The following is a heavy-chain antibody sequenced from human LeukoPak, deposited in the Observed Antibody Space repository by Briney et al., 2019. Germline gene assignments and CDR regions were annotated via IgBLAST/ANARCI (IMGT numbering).Heavy chain of an antibody. CDR3: ARGLGFSPGEQQLEKPVDY. CDR2: ISAYNGNT. D-gene: IGHD6-13*01. V-gene: IGHV1-18*01. CDR1: GYTFTSYG. Sequence: ASVKVSCKASGYTFTSYGISWVRQAPGQALEWMGWISAYNGNTNYAQKLQGRVTMTTDTSTSTAYMELRSLRSDDTAVDYCARGLGFSPGEQQLEKPVDYWGQGTLVTVSS. J-gene: IGHJ4*02.